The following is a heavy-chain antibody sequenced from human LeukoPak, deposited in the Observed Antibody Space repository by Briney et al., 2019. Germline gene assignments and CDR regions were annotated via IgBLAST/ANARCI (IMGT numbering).Heavy chain of an antibody. CDR3: AKAKGFLEWLLYFDY. V-gene: IGHV4-61*02. J-gene: IGHJ4*02. Sequence: SETLSLTCTVSGGSISSGSYYWSWIRQPAGKGLEWIGRIYTSGSTNYNPSLKSRVTISVDTSKNQFSLKLSSVTAADTAVYYCAKAKGFLEWLLYFDYWGQGTLVTVSS. CDR2: IYTSGST. CDR1: GGSISSGSYY. D-gene: IGHD3-3*01.